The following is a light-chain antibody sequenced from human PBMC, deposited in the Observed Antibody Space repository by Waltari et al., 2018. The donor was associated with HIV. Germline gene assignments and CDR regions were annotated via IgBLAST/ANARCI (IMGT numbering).Light chain of an antibody. CDR1: QDIKRN. Sequence: DLQLTQSPSSVSLSVGDRVTITCQAPQDIKRNLNWYQQKPGKAPRLIVYDGVRLEEGVTSRFSGSGSGTDYSLTIDDLQPEDIGIYYCVQYDNLPYTFGRGTKVEVK. CDR2: DGV. V-gene: IGKV1-33*01. CDR3: VQYDNLPYT. J-gene: IGKJ2*01.